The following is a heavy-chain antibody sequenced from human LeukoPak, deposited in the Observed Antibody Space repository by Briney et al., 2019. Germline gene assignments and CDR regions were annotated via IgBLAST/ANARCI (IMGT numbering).Heavy chain of an antibody. CDR1: GFTFSSYG. Sequence: GGSLRLSCAASGFTFSSYGMHWVRQAPGKGLEWVAVISYDGSNKYYADSVKGRFTISRDNSKNTLYLQMNSLRAEDTAVYYCAKGYCSGGSCYSTYYYYGMDVWGKGTTVTVSS. CDR2: ISYDGSNK. D-gene: IGHD2-15*01. CDR3: AKGYCSGGSCYSTYYYYGMDV. V-gene: IGHV3-30*18. J-gene: IGHJ6*04.